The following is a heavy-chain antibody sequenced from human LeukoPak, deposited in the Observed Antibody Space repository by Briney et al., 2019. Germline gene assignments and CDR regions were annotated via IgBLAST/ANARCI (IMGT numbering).Heavy chain of an antibody. Sequence: GGSLRLSCTASGFSFSGHWMHWVRQAPGKRLEWVAVIWDDGNNKRYANSVNGRFTISRDNSENTLYLQMNGLTAEDTAMYYCARDSYQDYYGRFDPWGQGTLVIVSS. J-gene: IGHJ5*02. CDR2: IWDDGNNK. CDR3: ARDSYQDYYGRFDP. V-gene: IGHV3-33*08. CDR1: GFSFSGHW. D-gene: IGHD3-10*01.